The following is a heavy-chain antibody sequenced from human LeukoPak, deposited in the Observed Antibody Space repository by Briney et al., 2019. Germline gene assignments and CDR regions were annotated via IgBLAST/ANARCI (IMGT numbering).Heavy chain of an antibody. Sequence: PSETLSLTCPVSGGSISTYYWSWIRQPPGKGLEWIGYIYYRGTTYYNPSLKSRVTISVDTSKNQFSLKLSSVTAADTAVYYCARGSSITIFGVEYNWFAPWGQGTLVTVSS. J-gene: IGHJ5*02. D-gene: IGHD3-3*01. V-gene: IGHV4-59*12. CDR3: ARGSSITIFGVEYNWFAP. CDR2: IYYRGTT. CDR1: GGSISTYY.